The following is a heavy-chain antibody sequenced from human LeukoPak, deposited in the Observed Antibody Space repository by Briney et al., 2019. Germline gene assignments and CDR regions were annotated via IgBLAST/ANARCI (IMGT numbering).Heavy chain of an antibody. V-gene: IGHV4-4*02. Sequence: PSETLSLTCAVSGGSISRSNWWSWVRQPPGKGLEWIGEIHHSGTTNYNPYLKSRVAISVDESGNHFSLKLSSLTAADTAVYYCARVLGNSAFDIWGQGTMVTVSS. D-gene: IGHD3-16*01. J-gene: IGHJ3*02. CDR2: IHHSGTT. CDR1: GGSISRSNW. CDR3: ARVLGNSAFDI.